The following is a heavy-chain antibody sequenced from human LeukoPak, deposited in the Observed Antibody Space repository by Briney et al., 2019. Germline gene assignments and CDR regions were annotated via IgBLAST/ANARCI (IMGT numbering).Heavy chain of an antibody. CDR3: AREAYSSSSLGTGNY. CDR2: IYYSGST. Sequence: KTSETLSLTCTVSGGSISSGSYYWSWIRQPPGKGLEWIGYIYYSGSTNYNPSLKSRVTISVDTSKNQFSLKLSSVTAADTAVYYCAREAYSSSSLGTGNYWGQGTLVTVSS. J-gene: IGHJ4*02. D-gene: IGHD6-6*01. CDR1: GGSISSGSYY. V-gene: IGHV4-61*01.